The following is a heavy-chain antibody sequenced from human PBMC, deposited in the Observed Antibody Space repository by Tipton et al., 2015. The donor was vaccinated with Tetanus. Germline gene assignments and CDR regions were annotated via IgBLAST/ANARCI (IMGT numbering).Heavy chain of an antibody. CDR2: ISPTGDET. J-gene: IGHJ6*02. D-gene: IGHD3-9*01. CDR1: GGSFSGNY. Sequence: GLVKPSETLSLTCGVSGGSFSGNYWSWVRQAPGKGLEWVSAISPTGDETYYADSVKGRFTISRDNSKNTLILQMNSLRAEDTAVYFCAKFLVVITQGYYHTMDVWGQGTTVTVSS. V-gene: IGHV3-23*01. CDR3: AKFLVVITQGYYHTMDV.